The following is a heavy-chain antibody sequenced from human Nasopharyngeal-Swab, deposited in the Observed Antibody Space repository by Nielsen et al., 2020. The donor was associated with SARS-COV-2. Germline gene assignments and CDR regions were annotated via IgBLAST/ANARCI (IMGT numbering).Heavy chain of an antibody. V-gene: IGHV3-21*01. CDR1: GFTFSSYS. D-gene: IGHD5-18*01. CDR2: ISSSSGYI. J-gene: IGHJ6*02. Sequence: GESLKLSCAASGFTFSSYSMNWVRQAPGKGLEWVSSISSSSGYIYYADSVKGRFTISRDNAKNSLYLQMNSLRAEDTAVYYCARQAMDYYYYGMDVWGQGTTVTVSS. CDR3: ARQAMDYYYYGMDV.